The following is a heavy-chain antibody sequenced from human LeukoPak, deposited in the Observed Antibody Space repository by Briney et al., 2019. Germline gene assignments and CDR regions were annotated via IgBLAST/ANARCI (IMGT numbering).Heavy chain of an antibody. D-gene: IGHD2-21*02. J-gene: IGHJ4*02. CDR3: ARGGGAFCGNDCYRNFDY. CDR1: GFTVTSTY. V-gene: IGHV3-66*02. CDR2: IYAGGST. Sequence: GGSLRLSCEVSGFTVTSTYMSWVRQAPGKGLEWVSVIYAGGSTYYADSVKGRFTISRDNSKNTLHLQTNSLRPEDTAVYYCARGGGAFCGNDCYRNFDYWGQGALVTVSS.